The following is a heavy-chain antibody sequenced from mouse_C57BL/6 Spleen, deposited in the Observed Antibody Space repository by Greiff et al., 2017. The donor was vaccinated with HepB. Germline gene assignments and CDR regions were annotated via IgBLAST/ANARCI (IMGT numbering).Heavy chain of an antibody. D-gene: IGHD1-1*01. Sequence: EVMLVESGGGLVKPGGSLKLSCAASGFTFSSYAMSWVRQTPEKRLEWVATISDGGSYTYYPDNVKGRFTISRDNAKNNLYLQMSHLKSEDTAMYYCAREITTVGRYFDYWGQGTTLTVSS. J-gene: IGHJ2*01. CDR3: AREITTVGRYFDY. V-gene: IGHV5-4*01. CDR1: GFTFSSYA. CDR2: ISDGGSYT.